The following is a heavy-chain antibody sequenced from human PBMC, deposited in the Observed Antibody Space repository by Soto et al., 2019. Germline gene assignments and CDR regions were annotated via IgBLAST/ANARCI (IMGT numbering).Heavy chain of an antibody. CDR2: TYYRSQWYN. V-gene: IGHV6-1*01. J-gene: IGHJ6*02. Sequence: SQTLSLTCSVSGDRVSTNSAAWNWIRQSPSRGLEWLGRTYYRSQWYNDYAVSVNSRKNINADTSKNQISLQLNSVTREVTAVYYCARAGPDYYYYGLDVWGQGTTVTVSS. D-gene: IGHD3-10*01. CDR3: ARAGPDYYYYGLDV. CDR1: GDRVSTNSAA.